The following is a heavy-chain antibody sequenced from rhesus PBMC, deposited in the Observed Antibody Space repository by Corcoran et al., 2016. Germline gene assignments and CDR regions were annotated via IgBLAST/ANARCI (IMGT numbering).Heavy chain of an antibody. V-gene: IGHV4S9*01. CDR1: GGSISDSYY. CDR3: AGPSNSYCSSFLCRFNV. J-gene: IGHJ5-1*01. D-gene: IGHD2-15*01. Sequence: QVQLQESGPGLVKPSETLSLTCAVPGGSISDSYYWNWIRQPPGKGLEWIGKIYGNRADPYYNPAPKSRVTSSKDTSKNQFSLNLASVTAADTAVYYCAGPSNSYCSSFLCRFNVWGPGVLVTVSS. CDR2: IYGNRADP.